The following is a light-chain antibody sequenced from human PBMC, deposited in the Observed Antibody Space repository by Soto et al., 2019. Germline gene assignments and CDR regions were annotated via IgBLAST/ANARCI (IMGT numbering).Light chain of an antibody. CDR3: QQYESTPPT. V-gene: IGKV4-1*01. CDR2: WAS. CDR1: QSVLYSSNNKNY. Sequence: DIVMTQSPDSLAVSLGERATINCKSSQSVLYSSNNKNYLAWYQQRPGQPPKLLIYWASTRESGVPDRFSGSGSGTDFTLTITSLQADDVAVYYCQQYESTPPTFGQWTKLESK. J-gene: IGKJ2*01.